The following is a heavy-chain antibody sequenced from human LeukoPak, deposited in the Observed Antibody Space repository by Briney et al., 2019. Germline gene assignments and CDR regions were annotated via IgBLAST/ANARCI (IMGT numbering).Heavy chain of an antibody. Sequence: GGSLRLSCAASGFTFSNYSMNWVRQAPGKGLEWVANIKQDGSEKYYVDSVKGRFTISRDNAKNSLYLQMNSLRAEDTAVYYCARNRYFDLWGRGTLVTVSS. J-gene: IGHJ2*01. CDR1: GFTFSNYS. V-gene: IGHV3-7*01. CDR2: IKQDGSEK. CDR3: ARNRYFDL.